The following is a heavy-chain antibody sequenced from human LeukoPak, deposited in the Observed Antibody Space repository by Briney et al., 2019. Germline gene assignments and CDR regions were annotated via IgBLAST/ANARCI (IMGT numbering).Heavy chain of an antibody. CDR3: ARTGGSPYSASDY. D-gene: IGHD2-15*01. CDR1: GFTFSDYY. J-gene: IGHJ4*02. Sequence: GGSLRLSCAASGFTFSDYYMSWIRQAPGRRLEWVSSIGGSGETTYYTHSVKGRFTISRDNSKGTLYLQMNSLRVEDTAVYHCARTGGSPYSASDYWGQGTLVTVSS. V-gene: IGHV3-23*01. CDR2: IGGSGETT.